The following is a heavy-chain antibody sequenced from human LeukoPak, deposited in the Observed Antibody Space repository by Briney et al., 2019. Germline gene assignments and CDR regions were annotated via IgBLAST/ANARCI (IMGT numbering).Heavy chain of an antibody. V-gene: IGHV4-34*01. J-gene: IGHJ5*02. D-gene: IGHD2-2*01. CDR2: INHSGST. CDR1: GGSFSGYY. Sequence: SETLSLTCAVYGGSFSGYYWSWIRQPPGKGLEWIGEINHSGSTNYNPTLKSRITISVDTSKNQFSMKLSSVTAADTAVYYCAIHIVVVPAAKKKNWFDPWGQGTLVTVSS. CDR3: AIHIVVVPAAKKKNWFDP.